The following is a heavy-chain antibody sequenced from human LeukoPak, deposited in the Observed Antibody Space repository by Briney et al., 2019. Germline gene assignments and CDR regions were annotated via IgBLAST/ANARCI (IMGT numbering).Heavy chain of an antibody. V-gene: IGHV1-18*01. Sequence: GASVKVSCKASGYTFTSYGISWVRQAPGQGLEWMGWISAYNGNTNYAQKLQGRVTMTRDTSISTAYMELSRLRSDDTAVYYCASGRGYYDSQGALDYWGQGTLVTVSS. J-gene: IGHJ4*02. CDR2: ISAYNGNT. CDR1: GYTFTSYG. CDR3: ASGRGYYDSQGALDY. D-gene: IGHD3-22*01.